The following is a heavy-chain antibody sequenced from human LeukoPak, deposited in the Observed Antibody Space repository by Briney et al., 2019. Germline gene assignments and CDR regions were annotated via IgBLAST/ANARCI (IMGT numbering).Heavy chain of an antibody. V-gene: IGHV3-23*01. J-gene: IGHJ4*02. CDR3: AKNYGSGTYYNYFDS. CDR2: ISGSGGAT. Sequence: GGSLRLSCAASGFTFSSFAMSWVRRAPGKGLEWVSSISGSGGATYYADSVKGRFTISRDNSENTLYLQINSLRVEDTAVFYCAKNYGSGTYYNYFDSWGREPWSPSPQ. D-gene: IGHD3-10*01. CDR1: GFTFSSFA.